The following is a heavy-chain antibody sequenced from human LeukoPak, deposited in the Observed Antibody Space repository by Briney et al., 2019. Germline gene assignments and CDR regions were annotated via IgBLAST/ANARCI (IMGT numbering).Heavy chain of an antibody. CDR3: ARDFCRGYSYGNYGMDV. CDR2: INPSGGST. Sequence: ASVKVSCKASGYTFTSYYMHWVRQAPGQGLEWMGIINPSGGSTSYAQKFQGRVTMTRDTSTSTVYMELSSLRSEDTAVYYCARDFCRGYSYGNYGMDVWGQGTTVTVSS. V-gene: IGHV1-46*01. D-gene: IGHD5-18*01. J-gene: IGHJ6*02. CDR1: GYTFTSYY.